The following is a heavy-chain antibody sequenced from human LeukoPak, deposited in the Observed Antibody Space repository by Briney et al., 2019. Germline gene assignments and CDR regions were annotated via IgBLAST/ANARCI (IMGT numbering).Heavy chain of an antibody. D-gene: IGHD1-7*01. CDR3: AKDPGTMEYYYYYMDV. V-gene: IGHV3-66*01. CDR1: GFTVSSND. CDR2: IYSGGRT. J-gene: IGHJ6*03. Sequence: GGSLGLSCAASGFTVSSNDMNWVRQAPGKGLEWVPVIYSGGRTYYADSVKGRFTISRDNSKNTLYLQMNSLRAEDTAVYYCAKDPGTMEYYYYYMDVWGKGTTVTVSS.